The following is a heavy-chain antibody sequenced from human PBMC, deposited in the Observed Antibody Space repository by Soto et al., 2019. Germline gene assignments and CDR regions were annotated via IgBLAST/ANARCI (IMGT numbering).Heavy chain of an antibody. CDR1: GGTFSSYA. D-gene: IGHD2-21*02. Sequence: QVQLVQSGAEVKKPGSSVKVSCKASGGTFSSYAISWVRQAPGQGLEWMGGIIPIFGTANYAQKFQGRVTITADESTSTAYMELSSLRSEDTAVYYCARRLAYCGGDCYSNGRPFYYYYYGMDVWGQGTTVTVSS. CDR3: ARRLAYCGGDCYSNGRPFYYYYYGMDV. CDR2: IIPIFGTA. V-gene: IGHV1-69*01. J-gene: IGHJ6*02.